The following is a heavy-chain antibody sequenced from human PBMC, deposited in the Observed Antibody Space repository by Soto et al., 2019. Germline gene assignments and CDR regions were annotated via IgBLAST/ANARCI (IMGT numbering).Heavy chain of an antibody. CDR3: ARARLRAVSAFDS. CDR1: GGSVSSGAYS. Sequence: QVQLQESDAGLVKASQTLSLNCTFSGGSVSSGAYSWTWSRQRPGKGLEWIGYIYYSGRTYYSPCLKSRLSISLDTSKNPVSLRLSSVTAEDTAMYYCARARLRAVSAFDSWGPGTLVTVSS. V-gene: IGHV4-31*03. CDR2: IYYSGRT. D-gene: IGHD5-12*01. J-gene: IGHJ3*02.